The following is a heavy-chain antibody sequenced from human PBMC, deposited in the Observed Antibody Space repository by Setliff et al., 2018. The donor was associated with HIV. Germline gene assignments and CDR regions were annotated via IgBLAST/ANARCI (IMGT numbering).Heavy chain of an antibody. J-gene: IGHJ4*02. CDR2: IIPIFGTA. CDR1: GGTFSSYA. D-gene: IGHD3-22*01. CDR3: ARHDSGGYYSLDY. Sequence: GASVKVSCKASGGTFSSYAISWVRQAPGQGLEWMGGIIPIFGTANYAQKFQGRVTITADESTSTAYMELSSLRSEDTAVYYCARHDSGGYYSLDYWGQGTLVTSPQ. V-gene: IGHV1-69*13.